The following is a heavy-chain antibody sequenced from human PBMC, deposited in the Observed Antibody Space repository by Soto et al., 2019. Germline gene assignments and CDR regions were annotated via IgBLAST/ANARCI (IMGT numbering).Heavy chain of an antibody. V-gene: IGHV3-33*01. CDR3: AREPVPYYYYGMDV. J-gene: IGHJ6*02. CDR1: GFTFSSYG. Sequence: QVQLVESGGGVVRPGRSLRLSCAASGFTFSSYGMHWVRQAPGKGLEWVAVIWYDGSNKYYADSVKGRFTISRDNSKNTLYLQMNSLRAEDTAVYYCAREPVPYYYYGMDVWGQGTTVTVSS. CDR2: IWYDGSNK. D-gene: IGHD2-2*01.